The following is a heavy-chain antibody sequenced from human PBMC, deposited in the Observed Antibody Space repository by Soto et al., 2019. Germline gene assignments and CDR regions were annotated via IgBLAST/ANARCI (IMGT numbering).Heavy chain of an antibody. J-gene: IGHJ4*02. CDR1: GGSISRYY. Sequence: PSETLSLTCTVSGGSISRYYWSWIRQPPGKGLEWIGYIYYSGSTNYNPSLKSLVTISVDTSKNQFSLKLSSVTAADTAVYYCARGAYYFDYWGQGTLVTVSS. V-gene: IGHV4-59*01. CDR2: IYYSGST. CDR3: ARGAYYFDY.